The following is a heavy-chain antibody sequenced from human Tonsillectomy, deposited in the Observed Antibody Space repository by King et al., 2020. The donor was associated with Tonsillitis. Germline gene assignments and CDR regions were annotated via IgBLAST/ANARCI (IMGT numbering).Heavy chain of an antibody. V-gene: IGHV1-2*02. CDR1: GYTFTGYY. CDR3: AREPYSSSWDDAFDI. Sequence: QLVQSGAEVKKPGASVKVSCKASGYTFTGYYMHWGRQAPGQGLEWMGWINPNSGGTNYAQKFQGRVTRTRDTSISTAYMELSRLRSDDTAVYYCAREPYSSSWDDAFDIWGQGTMVTVSS. CDR2: INPNSGGT. D-gene: IGHD6-13*01. J-gene: IGHJ3*02.